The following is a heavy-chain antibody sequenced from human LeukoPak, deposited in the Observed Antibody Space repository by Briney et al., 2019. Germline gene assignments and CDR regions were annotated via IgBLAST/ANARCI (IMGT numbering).Heavy chain of an antibody. CDR2: ISSNGGST. CDR3: VTQYCSGWVVDY. V-gene: IGHV3-64D*06. D-gene: IGHD6-19*01. J-gene: IGHJ4*02. CDR1: GFTFSSYA. Sequence: GGSLRLSCSASGFTFSSYAMHWARQAPGKGLEYVSAISSNGGSTYYADSVKGRFTISRDNSKNTLYLQMSSLRAEDTGVYYYVTQYCSGWVVDYWGQGTLVTVSS.